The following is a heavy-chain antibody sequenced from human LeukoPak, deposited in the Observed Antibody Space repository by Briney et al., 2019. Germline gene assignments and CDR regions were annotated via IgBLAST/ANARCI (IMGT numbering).Heavy chain of an antibody. D-gene: IGHD3-10*01. J-gene: IGHJ6*02. Sequence: GGSLRLSCAASGFTFSSYGMHWVRQAPGKGLEWVAVIWYDGSNKYYADSVKGRFTISRDNSKNTLYLQMNSLRAEDTAVYYCARDQVVKAFGTYYYYYYGMDVWGQGTTVTVSS. CDR3: ARDQVVKAFGTYYYYYYGMDV. CDR2: IWYDGSNK. V-gene: IGHV3-33*01. CDR1: GFTFSSYG.